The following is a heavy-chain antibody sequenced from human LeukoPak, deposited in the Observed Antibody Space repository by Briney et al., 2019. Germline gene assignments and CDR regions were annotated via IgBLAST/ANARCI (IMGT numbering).Heavy chain of an antibody. V-gene: IGHV1-24*01. Sequence: ASVKLSCKVSGYTLTVLSMHWVRHGHGTGLEWMGSFDPEDGETIYAQKFQGRVTMTEDTSTDTAYMELSSLRSEDTAVYYCATDPGIVNDAFDIWGLGTMVTVSS. CDR3: ATDPGIVNDAFDI. D-gene: IGHD3-22*01. CDR2: FDPEDGET. CDR1: GYTLTVLS. J-gene: IGHJ3*02.